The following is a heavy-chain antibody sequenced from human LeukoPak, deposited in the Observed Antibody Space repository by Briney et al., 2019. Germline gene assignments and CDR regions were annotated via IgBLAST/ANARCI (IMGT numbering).Heavy chain of an antibody. CDR1: GGSISSYY. V-gene: IGHV4-59*01. CDR2: IYYTGRT. D-gene: IGHD2-8*01. Sequence: PSETLSLTCTVSGGSISSYYWSWIRQPPGKGLEWIGYIYYTGRTNYNPSLKSRVTISLDTSNSQFSLKLSSVTAADTAVYYCARRIESLYYFDYWGQGTLVTVSS. CDR3: ARRIESLYYFDY. J-gene: IGHJ4*02.